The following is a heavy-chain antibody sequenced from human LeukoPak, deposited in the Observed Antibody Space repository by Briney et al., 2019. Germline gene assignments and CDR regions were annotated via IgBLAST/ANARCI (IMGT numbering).Heavy chain of an antibody. D-gene: IGHD6-6*01. CDR2: IYYSGST. V-gene: IGHV4-59*08. CDR3: AREYSSSSGRRAFDF. J-gene: IGHJ3*01. CDR1: GGSISSYY. Sequence: PSETLALTRTVSGGSISSYYWSWIRQPPGKGLEWSGYIYYSGSTNYNPSLKSRVTTLVDTSKNQFSLRLSSVTAADTAVYYCAREYSSSSGRRAFDFWGQGTMVTVSS.